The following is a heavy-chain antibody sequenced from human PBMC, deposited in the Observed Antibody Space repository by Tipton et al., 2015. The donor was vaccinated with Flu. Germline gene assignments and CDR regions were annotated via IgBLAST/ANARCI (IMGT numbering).Heavy chain of an antibody. J-gene: IGHJ4*02. V-gene: IGHV4-38-2*02. CDR2: IYHSGST. CDR3: ARVTSEPILWWYFDY. Sequence: LRLSCTVSGYSISSGYYWGWIRQPPGKGLEWIGSIYHSGSTYYNPSLKGRVTISVDTSKNQFSLKLSSVTAADTAVYYCARVTSEPILWWYFDYWGQGTLVTVSS. CDR1: GYSISSGYY. D-gene: IGHD2-21*01.